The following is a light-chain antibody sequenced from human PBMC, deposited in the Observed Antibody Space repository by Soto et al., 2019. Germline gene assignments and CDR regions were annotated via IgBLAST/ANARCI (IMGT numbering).Light chain of an antibody. CDR2: LNSDGSH. CDR3: QTWGTGMEV. V-gene: IGLV4-69*01. CDR1: SGHSSYA. J-gene: IGLJ2*01. Sequence: QTVVTQSPSASASLGASVKLTCTLSSGHSSYAIAWHQQQPEKGTRYLMKLNSDGSHSKGDGIPDRFSGSSSGAERYLSLSSLLSEDEADYSCQTWGTGMEVFGGGTKLTVL.